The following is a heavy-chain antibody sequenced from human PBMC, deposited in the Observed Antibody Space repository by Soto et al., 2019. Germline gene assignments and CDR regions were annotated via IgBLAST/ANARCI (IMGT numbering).Heavy chain of an antibody. Sequence: QVQLVESRGGVVQPGRSLILSCAASGFTFSSYGTHWVRQAPGKGLEWVAVISFDGINKYYADSVKGRFTISRDNSKNTLYLQMDSLRVEDTAVYYCAKGREQQLVRIGMDVWGQGTTVTVCS. CDR3: AKGREQQLVRIGMDV. J-gene: IGHJ6*02. D-gene: IGHD6-13*01. V-gene: IGHV3-30*18. CDR2: ISFDGINK. CDR1: GFTFSSYG.